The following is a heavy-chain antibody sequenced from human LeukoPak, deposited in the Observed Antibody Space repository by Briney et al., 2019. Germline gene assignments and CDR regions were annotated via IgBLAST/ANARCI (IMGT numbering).Heavy chain of an antibody. D-gene: IGHD7-27*01. J-gene: IGHJ4*02. Sequence: ASVKVSCKASGYTFIGYFIHWVRQAPGQGLEWMGRVNSDSGDTNYAQHFQGRVTMTRDTSITTAYMELSSLTSDDTAVYYCARDLYSTPHWELDYWGLGTLVTVSS. CDR1: GYTFIGYF. V-gene: IGHV1-2*06. CDR3: ARDLYSTPHWELDY. CDR2: VNSDSGDT.